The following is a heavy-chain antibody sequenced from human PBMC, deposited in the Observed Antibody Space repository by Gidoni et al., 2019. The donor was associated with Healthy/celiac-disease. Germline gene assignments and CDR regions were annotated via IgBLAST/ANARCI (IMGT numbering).Heavy chain of an antibody. CDR1: VGTFSSYA. J-gene: IGHJ6*03. V-gene: IGHV1-69*01. CDR3: ARGIVVVPAAMGNYYYYMDV. CDR2: IIPIFGTA. Sequence: QVQLVQSGAEVKQPGSSVKVSCKASVGTFSSYAISWVRQAPGQGLEWMGGIIPIFGTANYAQKFQGRVTITADESTSTAYMELSSLRSEDTAVYYCARGIVVVPAAMGNYYYYMDVWGKGTTVTVSS. D-gene: IGHD2-2*01.